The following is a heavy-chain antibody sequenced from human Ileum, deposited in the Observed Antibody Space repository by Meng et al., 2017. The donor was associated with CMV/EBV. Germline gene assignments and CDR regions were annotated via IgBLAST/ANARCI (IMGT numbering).Heavy chain of an antibody. J-gene: IGHJ4*02. CDR1: GYTFDSCD. CDR3: ARSTRRHDNGGHWPLFDY. D-gene: IGHD4-23*01. V-gene: IGHV1-8*01. CDR2: ISVYNA. Sequence: ASVKVSCKTSGYTFDSCDISWVRQAPGQGLAWMGWISVYNAREIQGRVTLNTNTSTSTVYMELRSLKSDDRAVYYCARSTRRHDNGGHWPLFDYWGQGTLVTVSS.